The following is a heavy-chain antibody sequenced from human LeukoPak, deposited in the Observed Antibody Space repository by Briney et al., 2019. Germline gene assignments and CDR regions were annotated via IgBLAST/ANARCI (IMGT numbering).Heavy chain of an antibody. J-gene: IGHJ4*02. CDR2: ISGDGGST. Sequence: GGSLRLSCAAYGFSFSIYTMAWVRQAPGGGLEWVAGISGDGGSTSYADSVKGRFAISRDNAKGTLHLQMNSLRAEDTAVYYCVKDFGRNIGGPGYWGRGTLVTVSS. D-gene: IGHD2/OR15-2a*01. CDR3: VKDFGRNIGGPGY. CDR1: GFSFSIYT. V-gene: IGHV3-23*01.